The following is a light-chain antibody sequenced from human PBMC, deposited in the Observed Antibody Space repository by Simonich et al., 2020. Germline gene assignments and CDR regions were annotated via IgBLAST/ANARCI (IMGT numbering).Light chain of an antibody. V-gene: IGLV2-23*01. J-gene: IGLJ3*02. CDR3: CSYAGSSTWV. CDR2: EGS. Sequence: QSALTQPASVSGSPGQSITISCPGTSSDVGGFNLVSWYQHHPGKAPKLMIYEGSKRPSGVSNRFAGSKSGNTASLTISGRQAEDEADYYCCSYAGSSTWVFGRGTKLTVL. CDR1: SSDVGGFNL.